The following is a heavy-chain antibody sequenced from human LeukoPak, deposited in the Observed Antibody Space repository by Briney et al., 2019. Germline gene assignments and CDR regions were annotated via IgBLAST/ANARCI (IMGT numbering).Heavy chain of an antibody. CDR3: ARGGCSGGSCYSAVDY. J-gene: IGHJ4*02. D-gene: IGHD2-15*01. CDR1: GDSISSGSYY. V-gene: IGHV4-61*01. CDR2: IYYTGST. Sequence: SETLSLTCTVSGDSISSGSYYWGWIRQPPGKGLEWIGYIYYTGSTKYNPSLESRVTISVDTSKNQFSVKLSSVTAADTAVYYCARGGCSGGSCYSAVDYWGQGTLVTVSS.